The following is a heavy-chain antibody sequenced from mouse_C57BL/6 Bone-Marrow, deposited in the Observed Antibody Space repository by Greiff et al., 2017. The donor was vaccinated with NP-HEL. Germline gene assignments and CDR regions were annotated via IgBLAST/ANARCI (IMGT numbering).Heavy chain of an antibody. CDR2: IYPSSGNT. J-gene: IGHJ2*01. CDR1: GYTFTSYG. D-gene: IGHD3-1*01. Sequence: VKLQESGAELVRPGASVKLSCKASGYTFTSYGISWVKQSTGQGLEWIGEIYPSSGNTYYNEKFKGKATLTADKSSSTAYMQLRSLTSEDSAVYFSARVPGLPYYFDYWGQGTTLTVSS. V-gene: IGHV1-81*01. CDR3: ARVPGLPYYFDY.